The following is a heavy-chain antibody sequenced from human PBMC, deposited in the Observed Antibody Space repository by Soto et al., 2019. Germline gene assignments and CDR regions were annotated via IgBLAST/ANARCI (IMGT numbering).Heavy chain of an antibody. V-gene: IGHV3-7*03. CDR1: GFTFRDYW. CDR3: AGVRTRGVGAVYIHSYGMDV. Sequence: EVQLVESGGGLLQPGGSLRLSCAASGFTFRDYWMTWVRQAPGKGLEWVANIKEDGSEKYYVDSVKGRFTISRDNAKNNMCLLVDSLRGEDTTMYYCAGVRTRGVGAVYIHSYGMDVWGQGTTVTVSS. CDR2: IKEDGSEK. J-gene: IGHJ6*02. D-gene: IGHD3-3*01.